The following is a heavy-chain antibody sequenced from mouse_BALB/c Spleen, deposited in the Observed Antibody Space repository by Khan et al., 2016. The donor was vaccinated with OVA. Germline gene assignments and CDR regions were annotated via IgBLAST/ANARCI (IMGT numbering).Heavy chain of an antibody. CDR3: VNHGSSSAWFTY. Sequence: QVQLQQSGAELAKPGASVKMSCKASGYTFTNYWMHWVKQRPGQGLEWIGYINPSTDYTEYNQKFKDKATLTADKSSSTAYMQLTSLTSEDSAFYYCVNHGSSSAWFTYWGQGTLVTVSA. J-gene: IGHJ3*01. D-gene: IGHD1-1*01. V-gene: IGHV1-7*01. CDR1: GYTFTNYW. CDR2: INPSTDYT.